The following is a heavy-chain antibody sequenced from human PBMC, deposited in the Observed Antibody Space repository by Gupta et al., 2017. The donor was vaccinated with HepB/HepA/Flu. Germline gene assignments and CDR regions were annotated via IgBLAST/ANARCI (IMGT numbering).Heavy chain of an antibody. Sequence: EVQLVESGGGLVQPGGSLRLSCAASGFTFSSYEMNWVRQAPGKGLEWVSYISSSGSTIYYADSVKGRFTISRDNAKNSLYLQMNSLRAEDTAVYYCARDSVDWIQLWFDYWGQGTLVTVSS. J-gene: IGHJ4*02. CDR1: GFTFSSYE. V-gene: IGHV3-48*03. CDR2: ISSSGSTI. CDR3: ARDSVDWIQLWFDY. D-gene: IGHD5-18*01.